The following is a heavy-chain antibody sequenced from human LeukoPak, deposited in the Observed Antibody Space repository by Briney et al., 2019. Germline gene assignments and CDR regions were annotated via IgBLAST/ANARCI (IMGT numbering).Heavy chain of an antibody. Sequence: PGGSLRLSCAAYGFTFSSYAMSWVRQAPGKGLEWVSAISGSGGSTYYADSVKGRFTISRDNSKNTLYLQMNRLRAEDTAVYYCAKGVVVVSYYYYGMDVWGQGTTVTVSS. J-gene: IGHJ6*02. CDR1: GFTFSSYA. V-gene: IGHV3-23*01. CDR3: AKGVVVVSYYYYGMDV. CDR2: ISGSGGST. D-gene: IGHD3-22*01.